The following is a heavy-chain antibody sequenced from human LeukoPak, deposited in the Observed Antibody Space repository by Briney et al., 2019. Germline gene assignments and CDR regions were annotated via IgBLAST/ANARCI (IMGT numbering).Heavy chain of an antibody. CDR3: AKGDVVTAIFPLDY. CDR2: ISGSGGTT. Sequence: GGSLRLSCAASGFTFSSYAMRWVRQAQGKGLEWVSGISGSGGTTYYADSVQGRFTISRDNSKKTLFLQMSSLRAEDTAVYYCAKGDVVTAIFPLDYWGQGTLVIVSS. CDR1: GFTFSSYA. V-gene: IGHV3-23*01. D-gene: IGHD5-12*01. J-gene: IGHJ4*02.